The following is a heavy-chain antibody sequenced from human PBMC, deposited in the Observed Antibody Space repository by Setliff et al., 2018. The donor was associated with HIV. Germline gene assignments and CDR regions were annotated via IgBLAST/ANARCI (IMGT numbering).Heavy chain of an antibody. CDR2: THHSGST. D-gene: IGHD3-3*01. CDR1: ASSISSDYC. CDR3: ARSIVPVASGYYYFEY. V-gene: IGHV4-38-2*01. Sequence: SETLSLTCAVSASSISSDYCWGWIRQPPGKGLEWIGSTHHSGSTYYNPSLNSRVTISVDTSKNQFSLRLSSVAAGDTAVYYCARSIVPVASGYYYFEYWGQGTLVTVSS. J-gene: IGHJ4*02.